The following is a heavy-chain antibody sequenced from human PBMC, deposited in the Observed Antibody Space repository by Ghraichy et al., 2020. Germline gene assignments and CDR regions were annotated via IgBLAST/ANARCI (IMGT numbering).Heavy chain of an antibody. CDR2: IYYSGST. CDR1: GGSISSGGYY. J-gene: IGHJ4*02. V-gene: IGHV4-31*03. D-gene: IGHD3-10*01. Sequence: SETLSLTCTVSGGSISSGGYYWSWIRQHPGKGLEWIGYIYYSGSTYYNTSLKSRVTISVDTSKNQFSLKLSSVTAADTAVYYCARALRITMVRGVRGGSFDYWGQGTLVTVSS. CDR3: ARALRITMVRGVRGGSFDY.